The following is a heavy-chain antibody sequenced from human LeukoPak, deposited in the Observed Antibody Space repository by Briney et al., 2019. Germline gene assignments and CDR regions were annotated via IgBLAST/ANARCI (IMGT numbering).Heavy chain of an antibody. CDR1: AYTFTSYY. V-gene: IGHV1-46*01. CDR2: INPSGGST. CDR3: ARRDCSSTSCFQNWLDP. Sequence: EASVTVSCKSSAYTFTSYYMHWVRQAPGQGLESLGLINPSGGSTGYAQKFQGRVTMSSDTSTGTVYMELSSLRSEDTAVYYCARRDCSSTSCFQNWLDPWGQGTLVTVSS. J-gene: IGHJ5*02. D-gene: IGHD2-2*01.